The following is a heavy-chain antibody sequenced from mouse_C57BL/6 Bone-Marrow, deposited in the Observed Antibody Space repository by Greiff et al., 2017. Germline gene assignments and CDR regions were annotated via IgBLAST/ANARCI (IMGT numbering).Heavy chain of an antibody. V-gene: IGHV1-62-2*01. CDR2: FYPGSGSI. Sequence: QVHVKQSGAELVKPGASVKLSCKASGYTFTEYTIHWVKQRSGQGLEWIGWFYPGSGSIKYNEQLKDKATLTADNSTSTVYMELSRLTSEDSAVYFCAIHEDGLRFAYWGQGTLVTVSA. CDR3: AIHEDGLRFAY. CDR1: GYTFTEYT. J-gene: IGHJ3*01.